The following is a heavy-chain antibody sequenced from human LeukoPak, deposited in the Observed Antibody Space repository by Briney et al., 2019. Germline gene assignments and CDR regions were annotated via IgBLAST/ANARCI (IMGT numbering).Heavy chain of an antibody. CDR2: ISHDGSNK. D-gene: IGHD2-15*01. V-gene: IGHV3-30*04. CDR3: ARGPNRYCSGGSCYDFVY. Sequence: GGSLRLSCAASGFTFSSYAMHWVRQAPGKGLEWVAVISHDGSNKYYADSVKGRFTISRDNSKNTLYLQMNSLRAEDTAVYYCARGPNRYCSGGSCYDFVYWGQGTLVTVSS. J-gene: IGHJ4*02. CDR1: GFTFSSYA.